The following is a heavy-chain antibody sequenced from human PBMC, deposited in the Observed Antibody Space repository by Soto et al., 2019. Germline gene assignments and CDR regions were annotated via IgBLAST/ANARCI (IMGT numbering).Heavy chain of an antibody. CDR1: GGSISSSSYY. J-gene: IGHJ4*02. CDR2: IYYSGGT. V-gene: IGHV4-39*07. D-gene: IGHD2-8*01. Sequence: SETLSLTCIVSGGSISSSSYYWGWIRQPPGKGLEWIGSIYYSGGTSYNPSLGSRVTISADTSKTLFSLNLNFVTAADTAVYYCARGDHGPRRFYFDTWGQETLVTVSS. CDR3: ARGDHGPRRFYFDT.